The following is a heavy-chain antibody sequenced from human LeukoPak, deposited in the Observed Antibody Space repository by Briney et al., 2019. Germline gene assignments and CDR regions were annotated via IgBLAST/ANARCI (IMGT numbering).Heavy chain of an antibody. V-gene: IGHV3-23*01. D-gene: IGHD6-13*01. CDR3: ARFIAAPYYFDY. CDR1: GFTFSSYG. Sequence: GGSLRLSCAASGFTFSSYGMSWVRQAPGKGLEWVSAISGSGGSTYYADSVKGRFTISRDNSKNTLYLQMNSLRAEDTAVYYCARFIAAPYYFDYWGRGTLVTVSS. CDR2: ISGSGGST. J-gene: IGHJ4*02.